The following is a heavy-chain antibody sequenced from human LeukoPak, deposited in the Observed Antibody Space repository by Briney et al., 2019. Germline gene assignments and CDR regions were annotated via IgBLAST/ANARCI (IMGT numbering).Heavy chain of an antibody. J-gene: IGHJ4*02. CDR2: ISAGADNT. D-gene: IGHD2-2*03. CDR1: GFTFSSYA. V-gene: IGHV3-23*01. Sequence: GGSLRLSCAASGFTFSSYAMSWVRQAPGKGLEWVSAISAGADNTYYADSVRGRFTISRDNSKNTLHLQMNSLRAEDTALYYCAQTSRGCCQCPHYWGQGTLVTVSS. CDR3: AQTSRGCCQCPHY.